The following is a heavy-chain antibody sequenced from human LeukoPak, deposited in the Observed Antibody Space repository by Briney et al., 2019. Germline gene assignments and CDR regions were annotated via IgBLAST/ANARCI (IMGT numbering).Heavy chain of an antibody. CDR1: GGSISSHY. D-gene: IGHD1-26*01. CDR2: IYIDGIT. Sequence: SETLSLTCTVSGGSISSHYWSWIRQPPGKGLEWIGSIYIDGITHYNSSLQSRVTLSIDTSKNQFSLKLTSVTAADTAVFYCARLFTRAWEYRYGMDVWGQGTAVTVSS. CDR3: ARLFTRAWEYRYGMDV. V-gene: IGHV4-4*08. J-gene: IGHJ6*02.